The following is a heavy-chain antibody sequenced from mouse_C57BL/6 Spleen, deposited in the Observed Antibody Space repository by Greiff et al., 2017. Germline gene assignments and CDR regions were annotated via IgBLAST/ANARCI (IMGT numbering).Heavy chain of an antibody. J-gene: IGHJ2*01. Sequence: QVQLQQPGAELVKPGASVKLSCKASGYTFTSYWMHWVKQRPGQGLEWIGMIHPNSGSTNYNEKFKSKATLTVDKSSSTAYMQRSSLTSEDSAVYYCARRGANWDFDYWGQGTTLTVSS. CDR2: IHPNSGST. CDR3: ARRGANWDFDY. V-gene: IGHV1-64*01. CDR1: GYTFTSYW. D-gene: IGHD4-1*01.